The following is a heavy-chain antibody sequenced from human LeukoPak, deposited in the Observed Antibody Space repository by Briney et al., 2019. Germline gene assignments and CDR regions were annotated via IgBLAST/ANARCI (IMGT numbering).Heavy chain of an antibody. V-gene: IGHV4-39*07. D-gene: IGHD3-10*01. CDR3: ARVSMVRGLTGWFDP. J-gene: IGHJ5*02. CDR1: GDSISSSRFN. CDR2: ITYSGST. Sequence: PSETLSLTCTVSGDSISSSRFNWGWIRQPPGKGLEWIGSITYSGSTFYNPSLESRIIISVDTSKSQFSLKLSSVTAADTAVYYCARVSMVRGLTGWFDPWGQGTLVTVSS.